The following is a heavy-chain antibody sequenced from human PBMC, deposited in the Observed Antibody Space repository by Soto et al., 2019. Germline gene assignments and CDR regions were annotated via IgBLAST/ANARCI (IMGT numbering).Heavy chain of an antibody. CDR1: GFTFSNAW. D-gene: IGHD3-10*01. J-gene: IGHJ6*03. V-gene: IGHV3-15*01. CDR2: IKSKTDGGTT. Sequence: GGSLRLSCAASGFTFSNAWMSWVRQAPGKGLEWVGRIKSKTDGGTTDYAAPVKGRFTISRDDSKNTLYLQMNSLKTEDTAVYYCTTVHPSGREYYYYYMDVWGKGTTVTVSS. CDR3: TTVHPSGREYYYYYMDV.